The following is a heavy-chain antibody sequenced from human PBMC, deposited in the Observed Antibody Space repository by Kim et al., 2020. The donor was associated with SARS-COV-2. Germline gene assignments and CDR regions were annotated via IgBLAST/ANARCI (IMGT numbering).Heavy chain of an antibody. D-gene: IGHD3-10*01. J-gene: IGHJ5*02. Sequence: QNSQNFQGRITFTRDTSATIVYMELSSLKSEDTAVYFCAREGSGSYNWLDPWGQGTLVTVSS. V-gene: IGHV1-3*01. CDR3: AREGSGSYNWLDP.